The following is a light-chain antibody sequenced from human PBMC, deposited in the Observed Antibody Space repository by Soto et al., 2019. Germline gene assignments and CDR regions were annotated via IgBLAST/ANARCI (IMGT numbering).Light chain of an antibody. CDR3: SSYTSSNTSVV. Sequence: QSALTQPASVSGSPGQSITISCTGTSSDVGGYNSVSWYQQHPGKAPKLMLYDVNNRPSGVSDRFSGSKSGNTASLTISGLQAEDEADFYCSSYTSSNTSVVFCGGTKLTVL. J-gene: IGLJ2*01. CDR1: SSDVGGYNS. CDR2: DVN. V-gene: IGLV2-14*03.